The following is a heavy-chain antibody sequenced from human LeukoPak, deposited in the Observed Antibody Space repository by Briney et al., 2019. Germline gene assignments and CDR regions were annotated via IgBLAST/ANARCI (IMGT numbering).Heavy chain of an antibody. CDR2: IFYTGSS. J-gene: IGHJ3*02. CDR3: ARPAYYYDSSGYWGDAFDI. D-gene: IGHD3-22*01. V-gene: IGHV4-39*01. Sequence: SETLSLTCTVSGGSISGSSFFWGWIRQPPGQGLEWIGNIFYTGSSYYNPSLKSRVTISVDTSKNQFSLKLPSVTAADTAVYYCARPAYYYDSSGYWGDAFDIWGQGTMVTVSS. CDR1: GGSISGSSFF.